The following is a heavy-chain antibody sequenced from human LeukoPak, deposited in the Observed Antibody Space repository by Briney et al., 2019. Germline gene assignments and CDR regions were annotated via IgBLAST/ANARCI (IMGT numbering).Heavy chain of an antibody. V-gene: IGHV1-3*01. CDR3: ARAEVGATMGY. CDR2: INAGNSNT. J-gene: IGHJ4*02. D-gene: IGHD1-26*01. Sequence: ASVKVSCKASGYTFTTYPMHWVRQAPGQRLEWMGWINAGNSNTKYSQEFQGRVTITRDTSASTAYMELSRLRSDDTAVYYCARAEVGATMGYWGQGTLVTVSS. CDR1: GYTFTTYP.